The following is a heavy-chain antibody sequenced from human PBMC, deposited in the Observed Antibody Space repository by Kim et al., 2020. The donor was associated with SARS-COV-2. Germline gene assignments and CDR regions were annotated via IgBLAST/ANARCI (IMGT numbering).Heavy chain of an antibody. V-gene: IGHV3-33*01. CDR3: AREPYPRDSGYDYYYYGMDV. Sequence: GGSLRLSCAASGFTFYSYGMHWVRQAPGKGLEWVAVIWFDGSKKYYTDFVKGRFTISRDNSWNTLYLQMNSLRAEDTAVYYCAREPYPRDSGYDYYYYGMDVGGKGTTVSVS. CDR1: GFTFYSYG. J-gene: IGHJ6*04. D-gene: IGHD5-12*01. CDR2: IWFDGSKK.